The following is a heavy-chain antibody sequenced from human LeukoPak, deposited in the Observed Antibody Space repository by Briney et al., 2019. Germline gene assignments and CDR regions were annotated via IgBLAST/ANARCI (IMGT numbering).Heavy chain of an antibody. D-gene: IGHD3-3*01. V-gene: IGHV3-23*01. CDR1: GFTFSNYA. J-gene: IGHJ5*02. CDR3: AKGAYDFWSGYTYNWFDP. CDR2: ISGSGGST. Sequence: SGGSLRLSCAASGFTFSNYAMSWVRQAPGKGLEWVSSISGSGGSTYYADSVKGRFTFSRDNSKNTLYLQMNSLRAEDTAVYYCAKGAYDFWSGYTYNWFDPWGQGTLVTVSS.